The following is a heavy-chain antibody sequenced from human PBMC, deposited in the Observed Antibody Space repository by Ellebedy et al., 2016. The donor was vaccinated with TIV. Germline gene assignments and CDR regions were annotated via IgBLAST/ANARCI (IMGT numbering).Heavy chain of an antibody. V-gene: IGHV3-7*01. Sequence: GGSLRLSXAASGFAFSDYWMSWVRQAPGKGLEWVANINYDGSVKYYVDSVMGRFTISRDNAKKSLYLQMNSLRAEDTAVYYCARSRFNSRTSPVDYWGQGTLITVSS. CDR1: GFAFSDYW. CDR2: INYDGSVK. D-gene: IGHD2/OR15-2a*01. CDR3: ARSRFNSRTSPVDY. J-gene: IGHJ4*02.